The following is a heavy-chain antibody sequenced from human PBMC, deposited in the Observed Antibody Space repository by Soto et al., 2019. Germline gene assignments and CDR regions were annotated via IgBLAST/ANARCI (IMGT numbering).Heavy chain of an antibody. CDR2: LTHHGTRT. CDR1: RFTFSGYG. D-gene: IGHD1-26*01. CDR3: PKDWVGGSNHYELDY. J-gene: IGHJ4*02. V-gene: IGHV3-30*18. Sequence: PWGSLRLSCSAARFTFSGYGIHWCRQAPGNERPWLATLTHHGTRTNYADPVIGRFTIYRGSFKKMVYLHLSGQRVEHTATYYRPKDWVGGSNHYELDYWGKGTAGTVPS.